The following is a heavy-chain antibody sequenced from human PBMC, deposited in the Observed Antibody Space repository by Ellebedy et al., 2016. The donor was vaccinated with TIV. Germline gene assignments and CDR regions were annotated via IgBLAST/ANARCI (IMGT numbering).Heavy chain of an antibody. CDR3: ASRGSYYDSSGPT. D-gene: IGHD3-22*01. CDR2: ISSSSSTI. Sequence: GESLKISXAASGFTFSSYAMSWIRQAPGKGLEWVSYISSSSSTIYYADSVKGRFTISRDNAKNSLYLQMNSLRAEDTAVYYCASRGSYYDSSGPTWGQGTLVTVSS. J-gene: IGHJ5*02. CDR1: GFTFSSYA. V-gene: IGHV3-48*04.